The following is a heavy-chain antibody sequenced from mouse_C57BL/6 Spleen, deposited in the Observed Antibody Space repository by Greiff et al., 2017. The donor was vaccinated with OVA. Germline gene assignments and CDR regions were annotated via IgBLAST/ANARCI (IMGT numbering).Heavy chain of an antibody. Sequence: VQLKESGGGLVKPGGSLKLSCAASGFTFSSYAMSWVRQTPEKRLEWVATISDGGSYTYYPDNVKGRFTISRDNAKNNLYLQMSHLKSEDTAMYYCARDTHYYGSSAWFAYWGQGTLVTVSA. CDR1: GFTFSSYA. V-gene: IGHV5-4*01. D-gene: IGHD1-1*01. J-gene: IGHJ3*01. CDR2: ISDGGSYT. CDR3: ARDTHYYGSSAWFAY.